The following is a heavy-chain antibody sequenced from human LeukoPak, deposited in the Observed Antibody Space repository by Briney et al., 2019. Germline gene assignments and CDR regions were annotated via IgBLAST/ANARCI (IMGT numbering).Heavy chain of an antibody. CDR3: ARDPYSYGYGLLGY. J-gene: IGHJ4*02. Sequence: GSLRLSCSASGFTVSSNYMSWVRQAPGKGLEWVSVIYSGGSTYYADSVKGRFTISRDNSKNTLYLQMNSLRAEDTAVYYCARDPYSYGYGLLGYWGQGTLVTVSS. CDR2: IYSGGST. V-gene: IGHV3-53*01. D-gene: IGHD5-18*01. CDR1: GFTVSSNY.